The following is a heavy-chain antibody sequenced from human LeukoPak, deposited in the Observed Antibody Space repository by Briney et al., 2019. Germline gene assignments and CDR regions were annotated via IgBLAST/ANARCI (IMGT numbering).Heavy chain of an antibody. CDR1: GLSLNSLW. V-gene: IGHV3-74*01. D-gene: IGHD1-1*01. CDR3: AKVGTRLMWGDDDYWYFDL. Sequence: PGGSLRLSCAVSGLSLNSLWMHRVRQAPGQGLMWVSRINDDGSGRNYADSVKGRFTISRDNSKNTLYLQIDSLRAEDTALYYCAKVGTRLMWGDDDYWYFDLWGRGTLVTVSS. J-gene: IGHJ2*01. CDR2: INDDGSGR.